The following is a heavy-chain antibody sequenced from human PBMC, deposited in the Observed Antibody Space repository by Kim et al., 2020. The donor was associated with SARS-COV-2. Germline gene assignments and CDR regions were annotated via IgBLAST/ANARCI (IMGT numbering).Heavy chain of an antibody. D-gene: IGHD3-10*01. CDR1: GGSISNYH. J-gene: IGHJ4*02. CDR2: IYYSGNT. CDR3: ARTSGSGSRYFDY. V-gene: IGHV4-59*13. Sequence: SETLSLTCTVSGGSISNYHWSWIRQPPGKGLEWIGYIYYSGNTNYNPSLKSRVTISVDTSKNQCPLELSSVTAADTALYYCARTSGSGSRYFDYWGQGAL.